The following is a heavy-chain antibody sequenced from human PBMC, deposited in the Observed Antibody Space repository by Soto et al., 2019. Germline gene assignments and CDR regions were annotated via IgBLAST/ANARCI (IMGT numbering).Heavy chain of an antibody. D-gene: IGHD6-19*01. J-gene: IGHJ4*02. CDR1: GGTFSSYA. CDR2: IIPIFGTA. Sequence: ASVKVSFKACGGTFSSYAISWLRQAPGQGLEWMGGIIPIFGTANYAQKFQGRVTITADKSTSTAYMELSSVTAADTAVYYCAREGYSSGWYGVFDYWGQGTLVTVSS. V-gene: IGHV1-69*06. CDR3: AREGYSSGWYGVFDY.